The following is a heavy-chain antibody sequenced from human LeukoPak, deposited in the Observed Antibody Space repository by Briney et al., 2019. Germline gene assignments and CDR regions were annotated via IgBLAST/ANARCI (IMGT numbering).Heavy chain of an antibody. CDR2: IGGSGGAI. V-gene: IGHV3-23*01. Sequence: GGSLRLSCGASGFTFSRYAMSWVRQAPGKGLQWVSEIGGSGGAIYYADSVKGRFTISRDNSKNTLFLEMNSLRAEDTAVYYCARAPRDRGYCGATSCFEYMDVWGRGTTVTISS. D-gene: IGHD2-2*01. CDR1: GFTFSRYA. CDR3: ARAPRDRGYCGATSCFEYMDV. J-gene: IGHJ6*03.